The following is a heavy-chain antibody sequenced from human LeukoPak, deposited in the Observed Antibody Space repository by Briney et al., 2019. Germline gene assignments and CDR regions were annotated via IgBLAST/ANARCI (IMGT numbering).Heavy chain of an antibody. CDR1: GYTFTGYY. D-gene: IGHD5-24*01. CDR3: AKMGETDNCQY. Sequence: ASVKVSCKASGYTFTGYYIHWVRQAPGQGLEWMGWINPNSGGSNYAQKFQGRVTMTRDTSISTAYMELSRLRSDDTAVYYCAKMGETDNCQYWGQRTLVTVYS. CDR2: INPNSGGS. V-gene: IGHV1-2*02. J-gene: IGHJ4*02.